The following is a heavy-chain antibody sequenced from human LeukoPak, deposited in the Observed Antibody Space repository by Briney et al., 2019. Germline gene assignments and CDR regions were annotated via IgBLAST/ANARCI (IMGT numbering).Heavy chain of an antibody. D-gene: IGHD5-12*01. J-gene: IGHJ4*02. Sequence: SETLSLACTVSGGSISGYFWSWVRQPAGKGLEWVGRIYSSGFTNYNPSLENRVTVSLDASKNQFSLRLNSVTAADTAVYYCAREGDPSGYHYWWDYWGQGTLVTVSS. CDR3: AREGDPSGYHYWWDY. V-gene: IGHV4-4*07. CDR2: IYSSGFT. CDR1: GGSISGYF.